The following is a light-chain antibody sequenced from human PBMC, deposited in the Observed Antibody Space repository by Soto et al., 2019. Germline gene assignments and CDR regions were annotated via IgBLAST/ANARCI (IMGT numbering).Light chain of an antibody. CDR3: QQRSNWPPT. J-gene: IGKJ1*01. V-gene: IGKV3D-20*02. CDR1: QSVSSSY. CDR2: DAS. Sequence: EIVLTQSPGTLSLSPGERATLSCRASQSVSSSYLAWYQQKPGQAPRLLIYDASSRATGIPDRFSGSGSGTDFTLTISSLEPEDFAVYYCQQRSNWPPTFGQGTKV.